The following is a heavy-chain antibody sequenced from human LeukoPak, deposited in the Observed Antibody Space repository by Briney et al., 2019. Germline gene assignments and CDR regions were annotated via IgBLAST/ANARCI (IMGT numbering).Heavy chain of an antibody. CDR3: ARDRIAARRFAVTNWFDP. V-gene: IGHV3-21*01. Sequence: PGGSLRLSCAASGFTFSNYAMNWVRQAPGKGLEWVSSFGTRSSSIYYAHSVTGRFIVSRDNAKNSLFLQMNSLRAEDTAVYYCARDRIAARRFAVTNWFDPWGQGTLVTVSS. J-gene: IGHJ5*02. D-gene: IGHD6-6*01. CDR1: GFTFSNYA. CDR2: FGTRSSSI.